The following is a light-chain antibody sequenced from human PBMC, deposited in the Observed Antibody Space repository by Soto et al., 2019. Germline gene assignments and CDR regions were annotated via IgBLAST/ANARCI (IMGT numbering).Light chain of an antibody. CDR2: DAS. V-gene: IGKV1-5*01. J-gene: IGKJ1*01. CDR1: QSLNTR. Sequence: DIQLTQSPSTLSASVGDRVTLTCRASQSLNTRLAWYQQKPGKAPKLLIYDASSLESGVPSRFSGGGSGTEFTLTISSLQPDDFATYYCQQYNSYWTFGQGTKVDIK. CDR3: QQYNSYWT.